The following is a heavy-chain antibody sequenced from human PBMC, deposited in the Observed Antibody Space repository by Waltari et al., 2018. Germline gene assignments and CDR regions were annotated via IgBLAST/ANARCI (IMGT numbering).Heavy chain of an antibody. V-gene: IGHV1-8*01. CDR2: MNPNSGNT. J-gene: IGHJ6*02. CDR3: ARGSQVVPAATYYGMDV. CDR1: D. Sequence: DINWVRQATGQGLEWMGWMNPNSGNTGYAQKFQGRVTMTRNTSISTAYMELSSLRSEDTAVYYCARGSQVVPAATYYGMDVWGQGTTVTVSS. D-gene: IGHD2-2*01.